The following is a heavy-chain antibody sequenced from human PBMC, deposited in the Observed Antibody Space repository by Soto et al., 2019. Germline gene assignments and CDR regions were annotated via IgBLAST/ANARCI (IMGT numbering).Heavy chain of an antibody. CDR1: GGTFSSYA. Sequence: QVQLVQSGAEVKKPGSSVKVSCKASGGTFSSYAISWVRQAPGQGLEWRGGIIPIFGTANYAQKFQGRVTIAADESTSTAYMELSSLRSEDTAVYYCARDECCPGGYSYGLDYWGQGTLVTVSS. CDR3: ARDECCPGGYSYGLDY. D-gene: IGHD5-18*01. CDR2: IIPIFGTA. V-gene: IGHV1-69*12. J-gene: IGHJ4*02.